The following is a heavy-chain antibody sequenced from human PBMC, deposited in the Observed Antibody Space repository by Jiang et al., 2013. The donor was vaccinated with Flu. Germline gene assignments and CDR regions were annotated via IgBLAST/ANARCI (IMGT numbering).Heavy chain of an antibody. J-gene: IGHJ2*01. Sequence: EWVSSISSSSSYIYYADSVKGRFTISRDNAKNSLYLQMNSLRAEDTAVYYCASSVAERNWYFDLWGSGTLVTVSS. D-gene: IGHD6-19*01. CDR3: ASSVAERNWYFDL. V-gene: IGHV3-21*01. CDR2: ISSSSSYI.